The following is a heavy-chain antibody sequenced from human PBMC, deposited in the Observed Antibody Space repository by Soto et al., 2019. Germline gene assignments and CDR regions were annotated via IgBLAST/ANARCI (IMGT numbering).Heavy chain of an antibody. CDR2: ISGSGATT. CDR1: GFTFSTNA. Sequence: EVQLLESGGGLVQPGGSLRLSCAASGFTFSTNAMNWVRQAPGKGLEWVSGISGSGATTYYADSVKGRFTNSRDNSKNTVYLQMRSLGAEDTALYYCAKAQALYGLSDYWGQGTQVTVSS. J-gene: IGHJ4*02. V-gene: IGHV3-23*01. D-gene: IGHD2-8*01. CDR3: AKAQALYGLSDY.